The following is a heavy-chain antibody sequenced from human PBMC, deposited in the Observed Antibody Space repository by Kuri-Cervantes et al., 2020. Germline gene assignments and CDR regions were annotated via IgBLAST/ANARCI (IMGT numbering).Heavy chain of an antibody. CDR2: ISGSGGST. D-gene: IGHD3-22*01. CDR3: ARGGYYYDSSGAPIKY. J-gene: IGHJ4*02. V-gene: IGHV3-23*01. Sequence: GESLKISCAASRFTFSSYAMSWVRQAPGKGLEWVSAISGSGGSTYYADSVKGRFTISRDNAKNSLYLQMNSLGAEDTAVYYCARGGYYYDSSGAPIKYWGQGTLVTVSS. CDR1: RFTFSSYA.